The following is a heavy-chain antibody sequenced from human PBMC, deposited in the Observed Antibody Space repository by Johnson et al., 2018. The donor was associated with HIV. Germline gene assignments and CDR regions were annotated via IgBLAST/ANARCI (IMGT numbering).Heavy chain of an antibody. CDR2: INWNGGST. D-gene: IGHD3-3*01. J-gene: IGHJ3*02. CDR1: GFSFDNNG. Sequence: VQLVESGGGVVRPGGSLRLSCAASGFSFDNNGMTWVRQAPGKGLEWVSGINWNGGSTDYVDSVKGRFTISRDNAKNSLYLQMNSLRAEDTALYYCARVTIFGRRKVDAFAIWGQGAMVTVSS. CDR3: ARVTIFGRRKVDAFAI. V-gene: IGHV3-20*04.